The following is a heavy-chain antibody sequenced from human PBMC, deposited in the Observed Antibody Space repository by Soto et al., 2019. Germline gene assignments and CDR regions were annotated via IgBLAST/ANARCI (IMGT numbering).Heavy chain of an antibody. D-gene: IGHD2-2*01. J-gene: IGHJ5*02. CDR2: IYPDDSDS. V-gene: IGHV5-51*01. CDR3: ASRGKEFTRSFWFDA. Sequence: GESLKIPCKTSGYSFTSYWIAWVRQVPGKGLEWMGIIYPDDSDSRYSPFFEGQVTISVDKAIHTAYLQWNSLEPSDTAISYCASRGKEFTRSFWFDAWGQGTLVPVSS. CDR1: GYSFTSYW.